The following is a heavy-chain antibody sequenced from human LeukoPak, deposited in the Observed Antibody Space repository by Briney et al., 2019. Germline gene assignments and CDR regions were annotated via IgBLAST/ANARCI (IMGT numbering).Heavy chain of an antibody. CDR1: GGSISSSNW. CDR3: ARRKSSSWPYYFDY. Sequence: SETLSLTWAISGGSISSSNWWSWVRQPPGKGLEWIGEIYHSGSTNYNPSLKSRVTISVGTSKNQFSLKLSSVTAADTAVYYCARRKSSSWPYYFDYWGQGTPVTVSS. J-gene: IGHJ4*02. D-gene: IGHD6-13*01. CDR2: IYHSGST. V-gene: IGHV4-4*02.